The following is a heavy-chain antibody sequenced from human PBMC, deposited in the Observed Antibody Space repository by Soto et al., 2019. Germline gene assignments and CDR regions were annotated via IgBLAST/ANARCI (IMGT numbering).Heavy chain of an antibody. D-gene: IGHD2-21*02. Sequence: QVQLQESGPGLVKPSETLSLTCTVSDDSVRSGNYYWSWIRQPPGKGLEWIGFIAYTGTTHYNPSLKSRITISVDMSKNQFSLKMSSVTAADTAVYYCARDYPGGLPTTGWGQGILVTVSS. J-gene: IGHJ4*02. CDR3: ARDYPGGLPTTG. CDR1: DDSVRSGNYY. CDR2: IAYTGTT. V-gene: IGHV4-61*01.